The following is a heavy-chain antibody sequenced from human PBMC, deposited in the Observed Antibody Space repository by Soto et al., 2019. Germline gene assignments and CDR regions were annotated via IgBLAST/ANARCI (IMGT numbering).Heavy chain of an antibody. V-gene: IGHV3-48*02. CDR1: GSTFSSHA. D-gene: IGHD3-10*01. J-gene: IGHJ6*02. Sequence: PGGSLRLSCAASGSTFSSHAMNWVRQAPGKGLEWLSYITSTSSSKHYAASVEGRFTISRDNAKNSLYLQMNSLRDEDTAVYYCARRITMVRGPYYYYAMDFWGQGTTVTVSS. CDR3: ARRITMVRGPYYYYAMDF. CDR2: ITSTSSSK.